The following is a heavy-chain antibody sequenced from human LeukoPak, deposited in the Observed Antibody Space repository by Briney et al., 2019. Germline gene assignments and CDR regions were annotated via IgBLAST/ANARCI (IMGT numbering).Heavy chain of an antibody. CDR3: ARGYRGYSYGYAY. D-gene: IGHD5-18*01. CDR2: INHSGST. CDR1: GGSFSGYY. Sequence: SEPLSLTCAVYGGSFSGYYWRWLPQPPGKALEWLGEINHSGSTNYSPSLKSRVTISVDTSKNQFSLKLSSVTAADTAVYYCARGYRGYSYGYAYWGQGTLVTVSS. J-gene: IGHJ4*02. V-gene: IGHV4-34*01.